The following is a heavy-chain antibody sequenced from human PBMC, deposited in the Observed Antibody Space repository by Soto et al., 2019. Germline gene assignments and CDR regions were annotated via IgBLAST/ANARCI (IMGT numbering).Heavy chain of an antibody. D-gene: IGHD3-3*01. CDR1: GYTFTSYA. CDR2: INAGNGNT. V-gene: IGHV1-3*01. CDR3: ARDFWSAYQIPPHGMDV. Sequence: ASVKVSCKASGYTFTSYAIHWVRQAPGQRLEWMGWINAGNGNTKYSQKFQGRVTITRDTSASTAYMELSSLRSEDTAVYYCARDFWSAYQIPPHGMDVWGQGTTVTVSS. J-gene: IGHJ6*02.